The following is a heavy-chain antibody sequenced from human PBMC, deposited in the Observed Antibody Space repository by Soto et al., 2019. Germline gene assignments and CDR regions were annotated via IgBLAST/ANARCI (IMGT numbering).Heavy chain of an antibody. V-gene: IGHV1-69*13. CDR1: GGTFSSYA. D-gene: IGHD3-16*02. CDR2: IIPIFGTA. J-gene: IGHJ4*02. CDR3: ATEPYDYVWGSYRYTPFY. Sequence: SVKVSCKASGGTFSSYAISWVRQAPGQGLEWMGGIIPIFGTANYAQKFQGRVTITADESTSTAYMELSSQRSEDTAVYYCATEPYDYVWGSYRYTPFYWGQGTLVTVSS.